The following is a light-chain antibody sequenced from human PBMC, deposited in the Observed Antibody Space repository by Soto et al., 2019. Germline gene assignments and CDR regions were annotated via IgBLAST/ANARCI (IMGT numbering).Light chain of an antibody. CDR1: SSDVGVYNY. Sequence: QSVLTQPPSASGSPGQSVTISCTGASSDVGVYNYVSWYQQHPGKAPKLLIYEVTKRPSGVPDRFSGSKSGNTASLTVSGLQAEDEANYFCSSYPGSTSAVLGTGTKVTVL. J-gene: IGLJ1*01. CDR2: EVT. CDR3: SSYPGSTSAV. V-gene: IGLV2-8*01.